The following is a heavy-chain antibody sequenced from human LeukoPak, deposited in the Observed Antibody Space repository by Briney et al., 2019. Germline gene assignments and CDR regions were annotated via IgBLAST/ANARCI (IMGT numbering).Heavy chain of an antibody. Sequence: ASVKVSCKASGYTFTGYYMHWVRQAPGQGLEWMGWINPNSGDTNYAQKFQGRVTMTRDTSISTAYMELSRLRSDDTAVYYCARVAQWLVPEDYWGQGTLVTVSS. CDR3: ARVAQWLVPEDY. D-gene: IGHD6-19*01. J-gene: IGHJ4*02. V-gene: IGHV1-2*02. CDR1: GYTFTGYY. CDR2: INPNSGDT.